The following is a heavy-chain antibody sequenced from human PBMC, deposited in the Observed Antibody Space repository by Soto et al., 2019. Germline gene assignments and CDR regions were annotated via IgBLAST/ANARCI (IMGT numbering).Heavy chain of an antibody. CDR2: IIPILGIA. Sequence: QVQLVQSGAEVKKPGSSVKVSCKASGGTFSSYTISWVRQAPGQGLEWMGRIIPILGIANYAQKFQGRVTITADKSTSTAYMELSSLRSEDTAVYYCARDHDYGDQREYWGQGTLVTVSS. V-gene: IGHV1-69*08. D-gene: IGHD4-17*01. CDR1: GGTFSSYT. J-gene: IGHJ4*02. CDR3: ARDHDYGDQREY.